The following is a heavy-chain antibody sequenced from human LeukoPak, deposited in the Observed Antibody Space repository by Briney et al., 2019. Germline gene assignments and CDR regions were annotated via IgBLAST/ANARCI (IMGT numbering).Heavy chain of an antibody. D-gene: IGHD2-15*01. CDR1: GGSISSGGYY. J-gene: IGHJ5*02. CDR3: ASTYCSGGSCYRGWFDP. CDR2: IYYSGST. Sequence: PSETLSLTCTVSGGSISSGGYYWSWIRQHPGKGREWNGYIYYSGSTYYNPSRKSRVTKSVDTSKNQCSLKLSSVTATDTAVYYGASTYCSGGSCYRGWFDPWGQGTLVTVSS. V-gene: IGHV4-31*03.